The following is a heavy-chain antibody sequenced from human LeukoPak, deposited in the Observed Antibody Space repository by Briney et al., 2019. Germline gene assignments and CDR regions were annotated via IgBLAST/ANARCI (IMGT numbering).Heavy chain of an antibody. D-gene: IGHD3-16*01. CDR2: ISSSGSTT. CDR3: ARDNDYTYNYFDY. Sequence: GGSLRLSCVVSGFTLSSYVMNWVRQAPGKGLEWVSHISSSGSTTYYADSVKGRFTISRDNAKNSLYLQMNSLRAEDTALYYCARDNDYTYNYFDYWGQGTLVTVSS. CDR1: GFTLSSYV. J-gene: IGHJ4*02. V-gene: IGHV3-48*03.